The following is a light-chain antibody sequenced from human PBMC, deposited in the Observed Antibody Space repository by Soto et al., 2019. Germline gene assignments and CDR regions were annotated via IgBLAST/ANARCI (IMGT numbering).Light chain of an antibody. V-gene: IGKV1-27*01. CDR2: TAS. J-gene: IGKJ1*01. CDR3: QKYDSAPWR. Sequence: DIQMTQSPSSPSASVGDRVTITCRASQGISNYLAWYQQKPGKVPKLLIYTASTLQSGFPSRLGGSGSGTDFALTISSLQPQLVAAYYCQKYDSAPWRFGQGTKV. CDR1: QGISNY.